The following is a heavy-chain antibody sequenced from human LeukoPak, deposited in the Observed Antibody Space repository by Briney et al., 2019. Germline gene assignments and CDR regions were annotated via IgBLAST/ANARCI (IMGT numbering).Heavy chain of an antibody. CDR3: ARATDPWGLPTDAFDI. CDR1: GFTFSSYA. CDR2: ISGSGGST. J-gene: IGHJ3*02. Sequence: GGSLRLSCAASGFTFSSYAMSWVRQAPGKGQEWVSAISGSGGSTYYADSVKGRFTISRDNAKNSLYLQMNSLRAEDTAVYYCARATDPWGLPTDAFDIWGQGTMVTVSS. D-gene: IGHD1-26*01. V-gene: IGHV3-23*01.